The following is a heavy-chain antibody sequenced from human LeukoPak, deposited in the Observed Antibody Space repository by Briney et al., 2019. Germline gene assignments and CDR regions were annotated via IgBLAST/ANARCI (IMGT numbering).Heavy chain of an antibody. V-gene: IGHV3-23*01. Sequence: GGSLRLSCAASGFTFSSYAMSWVRQAPGKGLEWVSAISGSGGSTYYADSVKGRFTISRDNSKNTLYLQMNSLRAEDTAVYYCAKDLYSSGWYSAFDYWGQGTLVTVSS. J-gene: IGHJ4*02. D-gene: IGHD6-13*01. CDR3: AKDLYSSGWYSAFDY. CDR1: GFTFSSYA. CDR2: ISGSGGST.